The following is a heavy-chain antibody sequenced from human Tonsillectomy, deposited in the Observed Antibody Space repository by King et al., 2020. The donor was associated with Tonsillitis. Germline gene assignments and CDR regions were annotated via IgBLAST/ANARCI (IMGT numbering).Heavy chain of an antibody. D-gene: IGHD2-2*03. V-gene: IGHV4-39*01. J-gene: IGHJ4*02. CDR2: IDYSGST. CDR1: GVAISSRSYY. Sequence: QLQESGPGLVKPSETLSLTCTVSGVAISSRSYYWGWIRQPPGKGLEWIGSIDYSGSTYYNPSLKSRVTVSVDTSKKQFSLKLSSVTAADTAVYYCARHVLDIVRVPAANFFDYWGQGTLVTVSS. CDR3: ARHVLDIVRVPAANFFDY.